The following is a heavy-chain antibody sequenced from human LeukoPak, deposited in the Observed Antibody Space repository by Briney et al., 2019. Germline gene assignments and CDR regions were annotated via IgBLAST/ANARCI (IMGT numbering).Heavy chain of an antibody. Sequence: PSGTLSLTCAVSGGSISSNNWWTWVRQPPGKGLEWIGEIYHSGNTNQNPSLKSRVTISLDKSKNQFSLKLTSVTAADTAVYYCARLKKSLLAAAGTSTDYDYYYMDVWGKGTTVTVSS. CDR1: GGSISSNNW. V-gene: IGHV4-4*02. D-gene: IGHD6-13*01. CDR3: ARLKKSLLAAAGTSTDYDYYYMDV. J-gene: IGHJ6*03. CDR2: IYHSGNT.